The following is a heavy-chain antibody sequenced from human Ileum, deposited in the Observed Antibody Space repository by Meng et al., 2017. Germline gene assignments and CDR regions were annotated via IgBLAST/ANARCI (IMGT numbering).Heavy chain of an antibody. J-gene: IGHJ4*02. V-gene: IGHV3-23*01. Sequence: GGSLRLSCAASGFTFNNFAMSWVRQAPGEGLQWVSTITGSGGSTHYADSVKGRFTISRDSSKNTLYLQMNSLRAEDTAVYYCAKKYYYGSGTYLYHFDYWGPGTLVTVSS. D-gene: IGHD3-10*01. CDR3: AKKYYYGSGTYLYHFDY. CDR2: ITGSGGST. CDR1: GFTFNNFA.